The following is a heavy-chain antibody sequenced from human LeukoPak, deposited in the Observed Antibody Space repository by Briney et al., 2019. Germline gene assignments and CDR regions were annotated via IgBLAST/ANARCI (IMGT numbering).Heavy chain of an antibody. CDR3: ASPEWLPDSIDI. CDR1: GFTFSTYT. D-gene: IGHD3-3*01. J-gene: IGHJ3*02. V-gene: IGHV3-21*01. CDR2: ISSSSNYI. Sequence: GGSLRLSCVASGFTFSTYTMNWVRQAPGKGLEWVSSISSSSNYIYYADSVKGRFTISRDNAKNSLYLQMNSLRVEDTAVYYCASPEWLPDSIDIWGQGTMVTVSS.